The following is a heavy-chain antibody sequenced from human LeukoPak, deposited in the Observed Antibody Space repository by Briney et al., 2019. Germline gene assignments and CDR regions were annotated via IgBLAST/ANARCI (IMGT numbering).Heavy chain of an antibody. CDR1: GGSISSYY. J-gene: IGHJ4*02. Sequence: SETLSLTCTVSGGSISSYYWSWIRQPPGKGLEWIGYIYYSGSTNYNPSLKSRVTISVDTSKNQFSLKLSSVTAADTAIYYCAKGDGSYGSGGDAVRSPFDYWGQGTLVTVSS. CDR3: AKGDGSYGSGGDAVRSPFDY. D-gene: IGHD3-10*01. CDR2: IYYSGST. V-gene: IGHV4-59*12.